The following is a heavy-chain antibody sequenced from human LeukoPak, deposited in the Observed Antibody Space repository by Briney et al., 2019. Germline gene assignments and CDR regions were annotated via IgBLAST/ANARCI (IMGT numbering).Heavy chain of an antibody. V-gene: IGHV4-59*12. J-gene: IGHJ4*02. CDR3: ARGKEQWLYLSG. CDR1: GGSISSYY. CDR2: IYYSGST. D-gene: IGHD6-19*01. Sequence: PSETLSLTCTVSGGSISSYYWSWIRQPPGKGLEWIGYIYYSGSTNYNPSLKSRVTISVDTSKNQFSLKLSSVTAADTAVYYCARGKEQWLYLSGWGQGTLVTVSS.